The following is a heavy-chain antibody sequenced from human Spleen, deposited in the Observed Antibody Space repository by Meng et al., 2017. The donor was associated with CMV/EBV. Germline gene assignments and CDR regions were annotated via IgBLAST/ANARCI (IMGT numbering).Heavy chain of an antibody. Sequence: GESLKISCAASGFTFSSYDMHWVRQATGKGLEWVSAIGTAGDTYYPGSVKGRFTISRENAKNSLYLQMNSLRAGDTAVYYCAKLSARFGDFFSFDSWGQGTLVTVSS. CDR1: GFTFSSYD. CDR2: IGTAGDT. D-gene: IGHD3-10*01. CDR3: AKLSARFGDFFSFDS. V-gene: IGHV3-13*01. J-gene: IGHJ4*02.